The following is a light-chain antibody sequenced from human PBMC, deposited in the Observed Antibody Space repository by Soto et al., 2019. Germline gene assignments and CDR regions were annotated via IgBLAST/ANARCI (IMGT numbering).Light chain of an antibody. CDR2: GAS. J-gene: IGKJ4*01. CDR3: QQYGSSPTLT. Sequence: EIVMTQSPATLSLSPGERATLSCRASQSVSSNVAWYQQIPGQTPRLLIYGASTRATGIPDRFSGSGSGTDFTLTISRLEPEDFAVYYCQQYGSSPTLTFGGGTKVDIK. CDR1: QSVSSN. V-gene: IGKV3-20*01.